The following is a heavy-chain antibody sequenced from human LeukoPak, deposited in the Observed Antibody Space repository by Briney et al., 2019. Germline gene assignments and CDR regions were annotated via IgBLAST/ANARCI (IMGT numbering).Heavy chain of an antibody. CDR1: GFTFSSYS. Sequence: PGGSLRLSCAASGFTFSSYSMNWVRQAPGKGLEWVSSISSSSSYIYYADSVKGRFTISRDNAKNSLYLRMNSLRAEDTAVYYCAREFTIDAFDIWGQGTMVTVSS. V-gene: IGHV3-21*01. CDR2: ISSSSSYI. D-gene: IGHD2-2*01. J-gene: IGHJ3*02. CDR3: AREFTIDAFDI.